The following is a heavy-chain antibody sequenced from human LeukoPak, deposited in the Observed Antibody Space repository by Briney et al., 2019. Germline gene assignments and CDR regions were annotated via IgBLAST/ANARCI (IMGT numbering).Heavy chain of an antibody. J-gene: IGHJ4*02. D-gene: IGHD3-10*01. Sequence: SETLSLTCTISGGSIRTGDYYWSWIRQPPAKGLEWIGNIYFSGDTSYNPSLKSRLTISLDTSKNQFSLTLTSVTAADTAFYYCARRNFYYYGSGTYPARFDYWGQGILATVSS. CDR3: ARRNFYYYGSGTYPARFDY. CDR1: GGSIRTGDYY. V-gene: IGHV4-30-4*01. CDR2: IYFSGDT.